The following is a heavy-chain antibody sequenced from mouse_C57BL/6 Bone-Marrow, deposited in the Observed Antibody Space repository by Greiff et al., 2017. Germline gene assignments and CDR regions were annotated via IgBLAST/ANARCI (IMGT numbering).Heavy chain of an antibody. Sequence: EVQGVESGEGLVKPGGSLKLSCAASGFTFSSYAMSWVGQTPEKRLEWVAYISSGGDYIYYADTVKGRFTISRDKARNTLYLQMSSLKSEDTAMYYCTRGAGRFAYWGQGTLVTVSA. V-gene: IGHV5-9-1*02. CDR3: TRGAGRFAY. J-gene: IGHJ3*01. CDR2: ISSGGDYI. D-gene: IGHD3-3*01. CDR1: GFTFSSYA.